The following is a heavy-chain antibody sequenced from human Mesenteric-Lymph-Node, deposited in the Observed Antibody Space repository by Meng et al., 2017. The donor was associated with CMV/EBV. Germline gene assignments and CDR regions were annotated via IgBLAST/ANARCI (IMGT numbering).Heavy chain of an antibody. Sequence: GESLKISCEASGYSFTSNWIGWVRQRPGKGLEWMGVIYPYDSDTRYSPAFRGQVTFSVDTSTNTAFLQWGSLRASDTAMYYCARRFGDVWGALDFWGQGTMVTVSS. V-gene: IGHV5-51*01. J-gene: IGHJ3*01. CDR1: GYSFTSNW. D-gene: IGHD3-16*01. CDR2: IYPYDSDT. CDR3: ARRFGDVWGALDF.